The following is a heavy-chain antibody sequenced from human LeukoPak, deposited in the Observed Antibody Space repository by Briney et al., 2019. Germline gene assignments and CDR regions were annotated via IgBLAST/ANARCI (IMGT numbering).Heavy chain of an antibody. CDR3: ARVGRNIRYYDSSGYSSMRGGHFDY. Sequence: SETLSLTCTVSGGYISSYYWSWIRQPPGKGLEWIGYIYYGGSPKYNPSLKSRVTISVDTSKNQFSLKLSSVTAADTAVYYCARVGRNIRYYDSSGYSSMRGGHFDYWGQGTLVTVSS. CDR1: GGYISSYY. CDR2: IYYGGSP. D-gene: IGHD3-22*01. J-gene: IGHJ4*02. V-gene: IGHV4-59*01.